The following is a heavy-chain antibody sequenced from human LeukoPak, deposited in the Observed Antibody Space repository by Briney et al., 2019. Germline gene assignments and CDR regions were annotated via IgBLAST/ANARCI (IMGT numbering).Heavy chain of an antibody. D-gene: IGHD2-2*01. Sequence: SETLSLTCAVYGGSFSGYYWSWIRQPPGKGLEWIGEINHSGSTNYNPSLKSRVTISVDTSKNQFTLKLSSVTAADTAVYYCARVPHWVVVPAPPRGRYFDLWGRGTLVTVSS. CDR3: ARVPHWVVVPAPPRGRYFDL. CDR1: GGSFSGYY. V-gene: IGHV4-34*01. CDR2: INHSGST. J-gene: IGHJ2*01.